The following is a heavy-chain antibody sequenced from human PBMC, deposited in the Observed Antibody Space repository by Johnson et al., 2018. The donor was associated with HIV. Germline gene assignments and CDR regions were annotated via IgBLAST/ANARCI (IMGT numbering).Heavy chain of an antibody. CDR1: GFTVSSSS. V-gene: IGHV3-66*01. CDR3: ATYKFWSSYALDI. Sequence: VQLMESGGGLVKPGGSLRLSCVEYGFTVSSSSMSWVRQAPGKGLEWVSVIYSRGGSYYVDSVRGRFPISRDNSKRMLYLQMDSLTAEDTAVYYCATYKFWSSYALDIWGQGTTVTVSS. D-gene: IGHD3-3*01. CDR2: IYSRGGS. J-gene: IGHJ3*02.